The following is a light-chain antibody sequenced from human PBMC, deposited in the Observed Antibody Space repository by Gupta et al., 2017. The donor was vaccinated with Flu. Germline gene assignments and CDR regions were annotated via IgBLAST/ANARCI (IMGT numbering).Light chain of an antibody. CDR1: ALPEQY. CDR3: QSADSSGAYEV. CDR2: KDS. V-gene: IGLV3-25*03. Sequence: GQTARITCSGDALPEQYAYWYQQKPGQAPVLRIYKDSERPSGIPERFSGSSSGTNVTLNISGVQAEDEADYDCQSADSSGAYEVFGGGTKLTVL. J-gene: IGLJ2*01.